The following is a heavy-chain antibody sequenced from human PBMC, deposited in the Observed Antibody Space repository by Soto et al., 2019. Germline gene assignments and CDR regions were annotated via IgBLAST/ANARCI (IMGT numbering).Heavy chain of an antibody. J-gene: IGHJ4*02. Sequence: QVQLVQSGAEVKKPGSSVKVSCKASGGTFSSYTISWVRQAPGQGLEWMGRIIPILGIANYAQKFQGRVTITADKDTITTYRERSRLGPEDTSVYYCGRDPYYSASSAYDYWCQGTLVTVSS. V-gene: IGHV1-69*08. CDR1: GGTFSSYT. CDR2: IIPILGIA. D-gene: IGHD3-22*01. CDR3: GRDPYYSASSAYDY.